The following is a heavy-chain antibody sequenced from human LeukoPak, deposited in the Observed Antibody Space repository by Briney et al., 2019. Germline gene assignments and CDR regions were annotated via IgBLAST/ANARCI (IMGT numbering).Heavy chain of an antibody. V-gene: IGHV3-23*01. D-gene: IGHD3-22*01. CDR2: ISGSGGST. CDR1: GFTFSSYA. Sequence: PGGSLRLSCAASGFTFSSYAMSWVRQAPGKGLEWVSAISGSGGSTYYADSVKGRFTISRDNSKNTLYLQMNSLRAEDTAVYYCAKPYDSSGSPYNWFDPWGQGTLVTVSS. J-gene: IGHJ5*02. CDR3: AKPYDSSGSPYNWFDP.